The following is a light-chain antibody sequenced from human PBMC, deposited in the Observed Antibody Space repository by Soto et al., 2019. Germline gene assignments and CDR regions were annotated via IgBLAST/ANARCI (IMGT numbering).Light chain of an antibody. Sequence: QAVVTQPPSASGTPGQRVTISCSGSSSNIGSNTVNWYQQLPGTAPKLLIYSNNQRPSGVPDRFSGSKSVTSASLAISGLQSEDEADYYFSAWDDSLRVFGTGTKLTVL. CDR2: SNN. J-gene: IGLJ1*01. CDR1: SSNIGSNT. CDR3: SAWDDSLRV. V-gene: IGLV1-44*01.